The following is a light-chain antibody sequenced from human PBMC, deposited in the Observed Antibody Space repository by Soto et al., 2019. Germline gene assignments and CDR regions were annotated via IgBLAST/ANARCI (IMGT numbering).Light chain of an antibody. CDR1: QSVSSY. V-gene: IGKV3-15*01. Sequence: VRTQSPSTLSLSPGERATLSCRASQSVSSYLAWYQQKPGQAPRLLIYGASTRATGIPARFSGSGSGTEFTLTISSLQSEDFAVYYCQQYNNWPPVTFGQGTKVDIK. J-gene: IGKJ1*01. CDR3: QQYNNWPPVT. CDR2: GAS.